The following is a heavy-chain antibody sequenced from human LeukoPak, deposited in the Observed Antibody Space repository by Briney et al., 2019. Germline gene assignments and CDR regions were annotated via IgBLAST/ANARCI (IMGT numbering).Heavy chain of an antibody. J-gene: IGHJ4*02. CDR3: ARAFSASKSCDY. CDR2: IRPSNGNR. Sequence: ASVKVSCRTSGYDFSTYGITWVRQAHGQGLEYMGWIRPSNGNRNYAQKVQDRVTLTTDTSTSTVYMELRSLRSDDTAVYYCARAFSASKSCDYWGQGTIVTVSS. D-gene: IGHD2/OR15-2a*01. CDR1: GYDFSTYG. V-gene: IGHV1-18*01.